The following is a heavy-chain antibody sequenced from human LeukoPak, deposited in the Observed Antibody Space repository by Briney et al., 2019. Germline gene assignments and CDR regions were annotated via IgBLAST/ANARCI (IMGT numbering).Heavy chain of an antibody. CDR2: IYYSGST. J-gene: IGHJ6*03. V-gene: IGHV4-39*07. D-gene: IGHD3-3*01. CDR3: ARGAGVYYDFWSGNYYYYYMDV. Sequence: SETLSLTCTVSGGSISSSSYYWRWIRQPPGKGLEWIGSIYYSGSTYYNPSLKSRVTISVDTAKNPFSLTLSSVTAADTAVYYCARGAGVYYDFWSGNYYYYYMDVWGKGTTVTVSS. CDR1: GGSISSSSYY.